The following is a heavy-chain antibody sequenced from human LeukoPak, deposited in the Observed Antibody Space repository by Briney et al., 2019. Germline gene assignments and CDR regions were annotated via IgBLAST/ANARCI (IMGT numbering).Heavy chain of an antibody. Sequence: GRSLRLSCAASGFTFSDYGMHWVRQAPGKGLEWVAGIWYDGSNKYYADSVKGRFTISRDNSKNTLYLQMNSLRAEDTAVYYSAKALNGLVDYWGQRTLVTVSS. CDR3: AKALNGLVDY. V-gene: IGHV3-33*06. J-gene: IGHJ4*02. D-gene: IGHD6-19*01. CDR1: GFTFSDYG. CDR2: IWYDGSNK.